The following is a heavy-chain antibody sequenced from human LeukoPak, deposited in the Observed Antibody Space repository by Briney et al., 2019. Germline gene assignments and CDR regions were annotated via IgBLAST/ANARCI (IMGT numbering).Heavy chain of an antibody. CDR2: FSSSSTYI. V-gene: IGHV3-21*01. CDR1: DFTLNTFT. CDR3: ARGGEGLGSPYNAMDV. D-gene: IGHD3-16*01. Sequence: RGSLRLPFEASDFTLNTFTLTWSPQAPGKGLKWVPAFSSSSTYINYTDSVYGRVTISRDNAKKSLFLHMNSLRAEDTAVYYCARGGEGLGSPYNAMDVWGQGTTVVVAS. J-gene: IGHJ6*02.